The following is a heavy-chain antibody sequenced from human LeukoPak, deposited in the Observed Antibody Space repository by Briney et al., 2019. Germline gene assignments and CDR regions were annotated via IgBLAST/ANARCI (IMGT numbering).Heavy chain of an antibody. V-gene: IGHV4-59*01. CDR2: IHYSVIT. Sequence: SETLSLTCTVSGDSINSYYWSWIRQPPGEGLGCIGYIHYSVITPYTPSLTSRVTISLDTSKTQFSLNFSSVTAAYTALHYCPGGWQWLALDYWGQGTLVTVSS. CDR3: PGGWQWLALDY. D-gene: IGHD6-19*01. CDR1: GDSINSYY. J-gene: IGHJ4*02.